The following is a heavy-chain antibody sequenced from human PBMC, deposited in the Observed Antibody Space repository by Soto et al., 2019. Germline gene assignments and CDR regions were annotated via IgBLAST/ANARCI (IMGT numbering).Heavy chain of an antibody. V-gene: IGHV3-33*01. CDR2: SWFDGSIA. CDR3: ARDGARIDSSGKFDY. Sequence: QVQLVESGGGVVQPGRSLRLSCVASGFKFTDYGLNWVRQTPGKGLEWVAISWFDGSIAYYAESVKGRFTISRDDSRNTVYLHMNSLRGEDTAMYYCARDGARIDSSGKFDYWCQGTQVTVSS. J-gene: IGHJ4*02. CDR1: GFKFTDYG. D-gene: IGHD3-22*01.